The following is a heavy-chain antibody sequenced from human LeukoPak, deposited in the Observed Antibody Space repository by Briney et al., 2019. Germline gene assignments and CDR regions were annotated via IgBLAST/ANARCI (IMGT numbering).Heavy chain of an antibody. J-gene: IGHJ4*02. CDR3: ATNGVVVVAATADY. Sequence: ASVKVSCKASGYTFTGYYMHWVRQAPGQGLEWMGWINLNSGGTNYAQKFQGRVTMTRDTSISTAYMELSRLRSDDTAVYYCATNGVVVVAATADYWGQGTLVTVSS. D-gene: IGHD2-15*01. CDR1: GYTFTGYY. V-gene: IGHV1-2*02. CDR2: INLNSGGT.